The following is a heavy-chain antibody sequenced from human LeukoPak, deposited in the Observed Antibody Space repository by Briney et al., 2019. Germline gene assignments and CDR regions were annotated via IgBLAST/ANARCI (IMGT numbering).Heavy chain of an antibody. V-gene: IGHV3-7*02. J-gene: IGHJ4*02. CDR1: GFSFSIYW. CDR3: ARGGSGSFRLDFEY. D-gene: IGHD6-13*01. CDR2: IKEDGSEK. Sequence: GGSLRLSCAASGFSFSIYWMSWVRQAPGKGLEWVANIKEDGSEKYYVDSVKGRFTVSRDNTKNSLYLQMNSLRAEDTAVYYCARGGSGSFRLDFEYWGQGTLVTVSS.